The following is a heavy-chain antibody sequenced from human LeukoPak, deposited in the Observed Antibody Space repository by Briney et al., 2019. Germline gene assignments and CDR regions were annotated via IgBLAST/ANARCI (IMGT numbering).Heavy chain of an antibody. V-gene: IGHV3-23*01. Sequence: GGSLTLSCAASGFTFTTYAVSWVRQAPGKGLEWVSAISGSAGSTYYADSVKGRFTISRDNSKNTLYLQMNSLRAEDTAIYYCAKDGGDCSSTSCYYNDYWGQGTLVTVSS. CDR3: AKDGGDCSSTSCYYNDY. J-gene: IGHJ4*02. CDR2: ISGSAGST. CDR1: GFTFTTYA. D-gene: IGHD2-2*01.